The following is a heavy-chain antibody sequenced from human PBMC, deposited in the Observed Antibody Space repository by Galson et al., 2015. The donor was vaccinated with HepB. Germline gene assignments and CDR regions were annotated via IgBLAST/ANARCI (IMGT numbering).Heavy chain of an antibody. D-gene: IGHD3-10*01. V-gene: IGHV3-30*04. CDR3: ARDPILGYVSRTYYTYGLDV. CDR2: ISSDGGHH. Sequence: PLGLPCAAPGCDFRYPTLRWALQAQREGPAWVAVISSDGGHHSYADSVRGRFTISRDNTPYLEMNTLRAEDTGVYYAARDPILGYVSRTYYTYGLDVWGQGTTVTVSS. CDR1: GCDFRYPT. J-gene: IGHJ6*02.